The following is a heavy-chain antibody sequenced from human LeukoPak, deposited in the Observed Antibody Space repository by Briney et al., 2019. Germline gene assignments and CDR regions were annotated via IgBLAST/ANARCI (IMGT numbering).Heavy chain of an antibody. J-gene: IGHJ6*03. Sequence: PGGSLRLSCAASGFTFISYEMNWVRQAPGKGLEWVSAISGSGGSTYYADSVKGRFTISRDNSKNILYLQMNSLRAEDTAVYYCARGAHSSGWYYYYYMDVWGKGATVTVSS. CDR3: ARGAHSSGWYYYYYMDV. CDR2: ISGSGGST. D-gene: IGHD6-19*01. CDR1: GFTFISYE. V-gene: IGHV3-23*01.